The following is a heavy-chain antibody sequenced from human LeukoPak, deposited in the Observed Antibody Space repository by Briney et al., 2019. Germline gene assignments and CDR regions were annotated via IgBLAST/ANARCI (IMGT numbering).Heavy chain of an antibody. Sequence: SETLSLTCTVSGGSISNYYWSWIRQPPGKGLEWIGYIYYTGSTNYNPSLKSRVTISVDTSKNQFSLKLSSVTAADTAVYYCARPGITATGNAFDIWGQGTMVTVSS. D-gene: IGHD6-13*01. CDR2: IYYTGST. CDR3: ARPGITATGNAFDI. J-gene: IGHJ3*02. CDR1: GGSISNYY. V-gene: IGHV4-59*08.